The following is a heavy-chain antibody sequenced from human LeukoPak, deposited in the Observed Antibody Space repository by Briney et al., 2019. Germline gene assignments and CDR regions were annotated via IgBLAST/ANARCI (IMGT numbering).Heavy chain of an antibody. CDR2: INPNSGGT. J-gene: IGHJ4*02. Sequence: GASVKVSCKASGYTFTGYYMHWVRQAPGQGLEWMGWINPNSGGTNYAQKFQGRVTMTRDTSISTAYMELSRLRSDDTAVYYCARDPVGEGIAVAGTCWGQGTLITVSS. CDR3: ARDPVGEGIAVAGTC. V-gene: IGHV1-2*02. D-gene: IGHD6-19*01. CDR1: GYTFTGYY.